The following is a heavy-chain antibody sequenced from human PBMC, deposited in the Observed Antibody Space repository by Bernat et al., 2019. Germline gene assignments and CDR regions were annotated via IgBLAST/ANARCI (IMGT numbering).Heavy chain of an antibody. J-gene: IGHJ4*02. V-gene: IGHV1-46*01. CDR1: GYTFTSYY. Sequence: QVQLVQSGAEVKKPGASVKVSCKASGYTFTSYYMHWVRQAPGQGLEWMGIINPSGGSTSYAQKFQGRVTMTRDTSTSTVYMELSSLRSEDTAVYYCARRLNTIVVVAAAIDYWDQGTLVNVSS. CDR2: INPSGGST. D-gene: IGHD2-2*01. CDR3: ARRLNTIVVVAAAIDY.